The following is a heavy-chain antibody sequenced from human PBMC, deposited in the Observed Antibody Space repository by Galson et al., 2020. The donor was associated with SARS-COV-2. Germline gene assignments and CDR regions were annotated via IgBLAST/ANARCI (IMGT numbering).Heavy chain of an antibody. CDR1: GFTVSGYY. CDR2: VYSAGNT. CDR3: ARDKAPCSGAGCFVRAFDI. J-gene: IGHJ3*02. Sequence: GGSLRLSCAASGFTVSGYYMNWVRQAPGKGLEWVSIVYSAGNTYYADSVRGRFTISRDNSKNTLYLQMDSLRADDTAVYYCARDKAPCSGAGCFVRAFDIWGQGTVVTVSS. V-gene: IGHV3-66*01. D-gene: IGHD2-15*01.